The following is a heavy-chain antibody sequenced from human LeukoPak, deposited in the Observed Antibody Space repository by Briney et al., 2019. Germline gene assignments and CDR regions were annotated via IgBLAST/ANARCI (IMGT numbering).Heavy chain of an antibody. V-gene: IGHV4-59*08. Sequence: SETLSLTCTVSGGSISSYYWSWIRQPPGKGLEWIGYIYYSGSTNYNPSLKSRVTISVDTSKNQFSLKLSSVTAADTAVYYCARHPPSGYFDYWGQGTLVTVSS. CDR2: IYYSGST. J-gene: IGHJ4*02. CDR3: ARHPPSGYFDY. D-gene: IGHD3-10*01. CDR1: GGSISSYY.